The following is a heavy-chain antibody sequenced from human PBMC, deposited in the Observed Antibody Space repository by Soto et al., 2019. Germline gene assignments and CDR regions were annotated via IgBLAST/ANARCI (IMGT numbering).Heavy chain of an antibody. J-gene: IGHJ4*02. CDR3: ARGKMEAKVFDY. CDR1: GGSFSGYY. CDR2: INHSGST. Sequence: QVQLQQWGAGLLKPSETLSLTCAVYGGSFSGYYWSWIRQPPGKGLEWIGEINHSGSTNYNPSLTMRVTISVDTSKNQFSLKLSSVTAAETAVYFGARGKMEAKVFDYWGQGTLVTVSS. D-gene: IGHD2-8*01. V-gene: IGHV4-34*01.